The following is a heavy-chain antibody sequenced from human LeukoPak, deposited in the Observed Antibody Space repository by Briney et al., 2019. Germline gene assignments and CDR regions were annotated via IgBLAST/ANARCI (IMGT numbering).Heavy chain of an antibody. V-gene: IGHV4-4*07. J-gene: IGHJ6*03. CDR3: AKGYCSGGSCYPPGYYYYYYMDV. CDR1: GGSISNYF. Sequence: SETLSLTCTVSGGSISNYFWSWVRQPAGKGLDWIGRIYSSGSTNYNSSLKSRITMSVDTSKNQFSLKLSSVTAADTAVYYCAKGYCSGGSCYPPGYYYYYYMDVWGKGTTVTVSS. D-gene: IGHD2-15*01. CDR2: IYSSGST.